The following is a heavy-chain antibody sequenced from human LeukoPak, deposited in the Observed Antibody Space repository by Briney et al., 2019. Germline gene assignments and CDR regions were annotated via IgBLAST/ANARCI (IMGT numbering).Heavy chain of an antibody. J-gene: IGHJ3*01. CDR1: NNTLSNNG. CDR3: ARVRLVWGMETFDL. CDR2: ISGYNTYT. D-gene: IGHD3-16*01. Sequence: ASVKVSCKASNNTLSNNGITWVRQAPGQGLEWMGWISGYNTYTTYAQKFQDRVTMTKDTSTNTAYMEMRSLRSDGTAIYYCARVRLVWGMETFDLWGQGTMVTVSS. V-gene: IGHV1-18*01.